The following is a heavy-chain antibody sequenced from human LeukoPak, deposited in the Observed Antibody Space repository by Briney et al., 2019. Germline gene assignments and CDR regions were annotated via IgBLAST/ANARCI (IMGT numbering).Heavy chain of an antibody. V-gene: IGHV3-48*01. Sequence: PGGSLRLSCAASGFTFSKYGMHWVSQAPGKWLEWVSYISLSSSSIYYADSLKGRFTISRDNAKNSLYLQMNSLRAEDTAVYYCARETPYSNTWTDFDFWGQGTLVTVSS. J-gene: IGHJ4*02. D-gene: IGHD6-13*01. CDR2: ISLSSSSI. CDR1: GFTFSKYG. CDR3: ARETPYSNTWTDFDF.